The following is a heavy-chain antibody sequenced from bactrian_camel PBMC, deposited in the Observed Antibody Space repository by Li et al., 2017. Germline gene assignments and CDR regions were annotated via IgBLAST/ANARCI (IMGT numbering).Heavy chain of an antibody. V-gene: IGHV3S9*01. CDR3: AISKVVGGRPVLSESEDLMKY. Sequence: HVQLVESGGGSVQSGGSLRLSCALSGYTRTSYSMGWFRQIPGKERDWVAYIDGDGSPNYADSVKGRFTITQDNAKNTLTLQMNSLKPEDTAMYSCAISKVVGGRPVLSESEDLMKYWGQGTQVTVS. J-gene: IGHJ4*01. D-gene: IGHD2*01. CDR2: IDGDGSP. CDR1: GYTRTSYS.